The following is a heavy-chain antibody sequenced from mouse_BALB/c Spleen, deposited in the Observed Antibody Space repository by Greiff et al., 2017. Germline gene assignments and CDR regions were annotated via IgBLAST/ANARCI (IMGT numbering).Heavy chain of an antibody. CDR2: IWAGGST. CDR1: GFSLTSYG. J-gene: IGHJ4*01. D-gene: IGHD3-2*02. Sequence: VHLVESGPGLVAPSQSLSITCTVSGFSLTSYGVHWVRQPPGKGLEWLGVIWAGGSTNYNSALMSRLSISKDNSKSQVFLKMNSLQTDDTAMYYCARKAPIYYAMDYWGQGTSVTVSS. CDR3: ARKAPIYYAMDY. V-gene: IGHV2-9*02.